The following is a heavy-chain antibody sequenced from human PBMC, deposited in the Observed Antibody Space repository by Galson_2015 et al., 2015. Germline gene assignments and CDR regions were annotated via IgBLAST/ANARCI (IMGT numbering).Heavy chain of an antibody. V-gene: IGHV3-30*18. Sequence: SLRLSCAASGFTFSSYGMHWVRQAPGKGLEWVAVISYDGSNKYYADSVKGRFTISRDNSKNTLYLQMNSLRAEDTAVYYCAKVRTFGISLADPWDQATLVTVSS. D-gene: IGHD3-10*01. CDR2: ISYDGSNK. J-gene: IGHJ5*02. CDR3: AKVRTFGISLADP. CDR1: GFTFSSYG.